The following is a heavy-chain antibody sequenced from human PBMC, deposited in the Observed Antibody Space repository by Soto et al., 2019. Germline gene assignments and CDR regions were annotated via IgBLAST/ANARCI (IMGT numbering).Heavy chain of an antibody. CDR2: IYSGGST. J-gene: IGHJ4*02. D-gene: IGHD6-13*01. V-gene: IGHV3-53*04. CDR3: ARGYSSSWRHFDY. CDR1: GFTVSSNY. Sequence: EVQLVESGGVLVQPGGSLRLSCAASGFTVSSNYMSWVRQAPGKGLEWVSVIYSGGSTYYADSVKGRFTISRHNSKNTLYLQMNSLSAEDTAVYYCARGYSSSWRHFDYWGQGTLVTVSS.